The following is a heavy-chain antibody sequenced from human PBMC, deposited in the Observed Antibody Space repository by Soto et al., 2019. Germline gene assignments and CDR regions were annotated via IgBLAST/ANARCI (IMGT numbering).Heavy chain of an antibody. CDR2: IYNSQTT. CDR3: AGVTGGIYEIYY. D-gene: IGHD3-16*01. J-gene: IGHJ4*02. Sequence: PSETMPLTCTVSDASIRTFYWRCIRQPPGKGLEWIGYIYNSQTTNYNPSLKSRVTISVDTSKNQLSLKMSSVTAADTAVYYCAGVTGGIYEIYYWGQGTLVTGFS. CDR1: DASIRTFY. V-gene: IGHV4-59*01.